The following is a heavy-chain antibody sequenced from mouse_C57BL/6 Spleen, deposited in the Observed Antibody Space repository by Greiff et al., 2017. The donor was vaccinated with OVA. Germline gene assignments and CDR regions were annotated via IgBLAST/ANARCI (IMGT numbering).Heavy chain of an antibody. V-gene: IGHV7-3*01. Sequence: EVKLMESGGGLVQPGGSLSLSCAASGFTFTDYYMSWVRQPPGKALEWLGFIRNKANGYTTEYSASVKGRFTISRDNSQSILYLQMNALRAEDSATYYCARSPSYYGSSYWYFDVWGTGTTVTVSS. CDR1: GFTFTDYY. CDR2: IRNKANGYTT. J-gene: IGHJ1*03. D-gene: IGHD1-1*01. CDR3: ARSPSYYGSSYWYFDV.